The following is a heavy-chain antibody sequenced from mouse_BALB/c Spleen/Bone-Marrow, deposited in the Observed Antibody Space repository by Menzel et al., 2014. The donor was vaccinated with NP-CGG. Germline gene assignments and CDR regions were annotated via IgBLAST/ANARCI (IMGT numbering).Heavy chain of an antibody. CDR3: ARSYYGSSYYFDY. V-gene: IGHV1-82*01. Sequence: VKLVESGPELVKPGASVKISCKASGYAFSSSWMNWVKQRPGQGLEWIGRIYPGDGDTNYNGKFEGKATLTADKSSSTAYMQLSSLTSVDSAVYFCARSYYGSSYYFDYWGQGTTLTVSS. D-gene: IGHD1-1*01. CDR1: GYAFSSSW. CDR2: IYPGDGDT. J-gene: IGHJ2*01.